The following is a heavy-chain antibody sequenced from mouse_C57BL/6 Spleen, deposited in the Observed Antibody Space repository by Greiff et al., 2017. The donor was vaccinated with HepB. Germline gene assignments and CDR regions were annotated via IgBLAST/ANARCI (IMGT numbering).Heavy chain of an antibody. CDR1: GYSFTDYN. CDR2: INPNYGTT. V-gene: IGHV1-39*01. CDR3: ARSGGAVYYDYDGFAY. J-gene: IGHJ3*01. D-gene: IGHD2-4*01. Sequence: SGPELVKPGASVKISCKASGYSFTDYNMNWVKQSNGKSLEWIGVINPNYGTTSYNQKFKGKATLTVDQSSSTAYMQLNSLTSEDSAVYYCARSGGAVYYDYDGFAYWGQGTLVTVSA.